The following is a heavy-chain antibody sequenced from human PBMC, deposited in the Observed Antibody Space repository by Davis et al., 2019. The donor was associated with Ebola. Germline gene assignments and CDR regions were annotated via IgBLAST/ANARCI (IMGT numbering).Heavy chain of an antibody. D-gene: IGHD6-13*01. J-gene: IGHJ4*02. Sequence: GESLKISCAASGFNFRTSWMSWVRQAPGKGLEWVANINEDGNEKYSVDSVRGRFVIFRDNAKNSLYLQMHSLRAEDTAIYYCARVLSSWGLIDYFDSWGQGTLVTVSS. CDR3: ARVLSSWGLIDYFDS. CDR1: GFNFRTSW. CDR2: INEDGNEK. V-gene: IGHV3-7*01.